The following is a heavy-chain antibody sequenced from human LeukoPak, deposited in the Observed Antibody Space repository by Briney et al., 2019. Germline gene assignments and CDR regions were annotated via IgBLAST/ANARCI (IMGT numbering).Heavy chain of an antibody. Sequence: PSETLSLTCSVSGGSISSSSYYWGYIRQPPGKGLEWIGSIYYSGSTYYNPSLKSRVTISVDTSKNQFSLKLTSVTAADTAVYYCARSSAWLLRAYWGQGTLVTVSS. D-gene: IGHD1-26*01. CDR2: IYYSGST. J-gene: IGHJ4*02. CDR3: ARSSAWLLRAY. V-gene: IGHV4-39*07. CDR1: GGSISSSSYY.